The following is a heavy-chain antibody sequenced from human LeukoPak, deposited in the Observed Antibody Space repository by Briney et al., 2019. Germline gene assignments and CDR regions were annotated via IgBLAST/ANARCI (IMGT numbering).Heavy chain of an antibody. V-gene: IGHV3-23*01. CDR3: AKVGARGCSSSTCFIY. CDR1: GFTFRSYA. Sequence: GGSLRLSCAASGFTFRSYAMSWVRQAPGKGLEWVSAISGSGDTTYYADSVKGRFTISRDNSKNTLYLQMNSLRLEDTAVYYCAKVGARGCSSSTCFIYWGQGTLVTVSS. CDR2: ISGSGDTT. J-gene: IGHJ4*02. D-gene: IGHD2-2*01.